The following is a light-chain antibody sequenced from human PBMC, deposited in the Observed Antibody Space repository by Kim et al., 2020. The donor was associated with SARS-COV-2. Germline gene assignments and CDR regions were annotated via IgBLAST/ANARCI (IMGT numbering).Light chain of an antibody. CDR2: DVN. V-gene: IGLV2-11*03. CDR1: GSGVGGYNF. J-gene: IGLJ2*01. Sequence: PGQCGTNTCAGTGSGVGGYNFVSWYQLHPGKAPKFMIYDVNKRPAGVPDRFSGSKSGDAASLTISGLQADDEADYYCCSFAGSYFLFGGGTKVTVL. CDR3: CSFAGSYFL.